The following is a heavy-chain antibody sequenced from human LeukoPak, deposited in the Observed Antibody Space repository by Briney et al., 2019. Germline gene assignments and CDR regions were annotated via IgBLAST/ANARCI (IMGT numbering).Heavy chain of an antibody. Sequence: GGSLRLSCAASGFTFSSYGMHWVRQAPGKGLEWVAVISYDGSNEYYADSVKGRFTISRDNSKNTLYLQMSSLRAEDTAVYYCARGGGLDVWGQGATVTVSS. V-gene: IGHV3-30*03. CDR3: ARGGGLDV. CDR2: ISYDGSNE. D-gene: IGHD3-16*01. J-gene: IGHJ6*02. CDR1: GFTFSSYG.